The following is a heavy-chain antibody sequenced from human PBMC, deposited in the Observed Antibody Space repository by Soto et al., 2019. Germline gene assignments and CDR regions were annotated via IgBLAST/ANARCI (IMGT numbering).Heavy chain of an antibody. J-gene: IGHJ4*02. D-gene: IGHD5-12*01. CDR2: IYWDEDK. V-gene: IGHV2-5*02. Sequence: QITLKESGPTLVKPTQTLTLTCTFSGFSLSTRGVAVGWFRQPPGKALEWLALIYWDEDKWYSPSLKSRLTIPDDTSNHQVVLPMTNMDPVDTATYYCAHRPRGYAYYFDYWGQGTLVTVSS. CDR3: AHRPRGYAYYFDY. CDR1: GFSLSTRGVA.